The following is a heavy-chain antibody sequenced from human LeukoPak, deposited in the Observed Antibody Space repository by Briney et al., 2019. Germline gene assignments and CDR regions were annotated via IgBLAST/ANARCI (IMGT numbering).Heavy chain of an antibody. V-gene: IGHV3-7*01. Sequence: GGSLRLSCAASGFTVSSYWMSWVRQAPGKGLEWVANIKQDGSEKYYVDSVKGRFTISRDNAKNSLYLQMNSLRAEDTAVYYCARKRTAKAFDIWGQGTMVTVSS. CDR1: GFTVSSYW. D-gene: IGHD2-21*02. CDR2: IKQDGSEK. CDR3: ARKRTAKAFDI. J-gene: IGHJ3*02.